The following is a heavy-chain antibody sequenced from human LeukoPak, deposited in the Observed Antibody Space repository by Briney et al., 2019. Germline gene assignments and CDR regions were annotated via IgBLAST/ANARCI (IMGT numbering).Heavy chain of an antibody. V-gene: IGHV4-59*01. D-gene: IGHD3-10*01. Sequence: SETLSLTCTVSGGSISTYYWSWVRQPPGKGLEWIGYIYYSGSTNYNPSLKSRVTISVDTSKNQFSLKLSSVTAADTAVYYCARENVMVRGVLDYWGQGTLVTVSS. CDR3: ARENVMVRGVLDY. J-gene: IGHJ4*02. CDR1: GGSISTYY. CDR2: IYYSGST.